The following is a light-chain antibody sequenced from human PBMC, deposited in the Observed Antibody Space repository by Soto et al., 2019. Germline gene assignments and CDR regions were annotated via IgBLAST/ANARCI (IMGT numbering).Light chain of an antibody. CDR2: DAS. Sequence: EIVMTQSPATLSVSPGDRATLSCRASQSVSSSLAWYQQIPGQAPRLLIYDASTRATGIPASFGGSGSGTEFTLTISSLPSEDFAVYYCQQYNNWPPLTFGGGTKVELK. J-gene: IGKJ4*01. CDR3: QQYNNWPPLT. CDR1: QSVSSS. V-gene: IGKV3-15*01.